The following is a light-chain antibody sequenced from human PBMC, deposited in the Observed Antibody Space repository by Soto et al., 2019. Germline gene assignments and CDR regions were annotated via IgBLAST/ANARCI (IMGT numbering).Light chain of an antibody. J-gene: IGKJ2*01. CDR1: QSISSY. V-gene: IGKV1-39*01. CDR2: AAS. CDR3: RQTYSTPYT. Sequence: DIQMTQSPSSLSASVGDRVTITCRASQSISSYLNLYQQKPGKAPKLLIYAASSLQSGVPSRFSGSGSGTDFTLTISSLQPEDFATYYCRQTYSTPYTFGQGTKVDIK.